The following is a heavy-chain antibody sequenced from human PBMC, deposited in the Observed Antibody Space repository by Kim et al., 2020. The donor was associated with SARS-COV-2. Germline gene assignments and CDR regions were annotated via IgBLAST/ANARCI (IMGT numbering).Heavy chain of an antibody. Sequence: GGSLRLSCEASGFTFSIHYMSWVRQAPGKGLEWVANIKEDASDESYADTVKGRFTISRDNARNSLYLQMNNLRVEDTAVYYCAKGWGFDNWGQGTLVTVS. D-gene: IGHD3-16*01. CDR2: IKEDASDE. CDR1: GFTFSIHY. CDR3: AKGWGFDN. J-gene: IGHJ4*02. V-gene: IGHV3-7*01.